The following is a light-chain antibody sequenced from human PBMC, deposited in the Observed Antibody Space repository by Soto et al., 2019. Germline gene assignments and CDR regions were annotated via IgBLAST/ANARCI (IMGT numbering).Light chain of an antibody. J-gene: IGKJ5*01. Sequence: DIQMTQSPSTLSASVGDRVIITCRASQTTSSWLAWYQQKPGEAPNLLIYDTSSLQSGVPSRFSGSGSGTEFTLTISSLQPDDFATYYCQQHNSFPFTFGQGTRLEIK. CDR3: QQHNSFPFT. V-gene: IGKV1-5*01. CDR2: DTS. CDR1: QTTSSW.